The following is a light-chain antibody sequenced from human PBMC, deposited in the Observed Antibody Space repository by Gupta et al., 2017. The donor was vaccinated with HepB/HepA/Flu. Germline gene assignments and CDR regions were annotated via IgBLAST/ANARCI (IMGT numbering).Light chain of an antibody. V-gene: IGLV2-14*01. CDR1: SSDVGVYNY. CDR3: SSYTSSSTRV. Sequence: QSALTQPASVSGSPGQSITISCTGTSSDVGVYNYVSWYQPHPGKAPKLMIYDVSNRPSGVSNRFSGSKSGNTASLTISGLQAEDEADYYCSSYTSSSTRVFGGGTKLTVL. J-gene: IGLJ2*01. CDR2: DVS.